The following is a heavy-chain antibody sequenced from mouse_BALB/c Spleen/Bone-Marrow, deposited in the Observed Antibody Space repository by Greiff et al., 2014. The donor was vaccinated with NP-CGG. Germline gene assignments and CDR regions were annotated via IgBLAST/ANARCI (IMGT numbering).Heavy chain of an antibody. V-gene: IGHV1-54*01. J-gene: IGHJ2*01. D-gene: IGHD4-1*01. Sequence: VQLKESGAELVRPGTSVKVSCKASGYAFTNYLIEWVKQRPGQGLEWIGVINPGSGGTNYNEKFKGKATLTADKSSSTAYMQLSSLTSDDSAVYFCARRELGEFDYWGQGTTLTVSS. CDR1: GYAFTNYL. CDR3: ARRELGEFDY. CDR2: INPGSGGT.